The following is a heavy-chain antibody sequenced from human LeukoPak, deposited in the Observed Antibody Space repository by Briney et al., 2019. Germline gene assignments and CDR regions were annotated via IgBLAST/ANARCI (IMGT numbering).Heavy chain of an antibody. CDR1: GFTFSSYW. D-gene: IGHD2-2*01. Sequence: GGSLRLSCAASGFTFSSYWMSWVRQAPGKGLEWVANIKQDGSEKYYVDSVKGRFTISRDNAKNSLYLQMNSLRAEDTAVYYCARGSCSTTSCLEVYWGQGTLVTVSS. CDR3: ARGSCSTTSCLEVY. CDR2: IKQDGSEK. V-gene: IGHV3-7*01. J-gene: IGHJ4*02.